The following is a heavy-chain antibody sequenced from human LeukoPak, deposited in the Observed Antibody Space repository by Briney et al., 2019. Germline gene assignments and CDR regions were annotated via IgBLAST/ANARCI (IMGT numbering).Heavy chain of an antibody. CDR3: ARGLRYSYGPTGKHDAFDI. CDR2: INPSGGST. Sequence: ASVKVSCKASGYTFTNYYMHWVRQAPGQGLEWMGIINPSGGSTSYAQKFQGRVTMTRDTSTSTVYMELSSLRSEDTAVYYCARGLRYSYGPTGKHDAFDIWGQGTMVTVSS. CDR1: GYTFTNYY. J-gene: IGHJ3*02. D-gene: IGHD5-18*01. V-gene: IGHV1-46*03.